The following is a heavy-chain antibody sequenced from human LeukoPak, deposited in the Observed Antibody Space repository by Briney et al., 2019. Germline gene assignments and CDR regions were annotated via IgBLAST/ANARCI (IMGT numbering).Heavy chain of an antibody. CDR3: ARRYVDYYDSSGYYLDY. V-gene: IGHV3-21*01. Sequence: GGSLRLSCAVSGFTFSSYSMNGVRQAPGRGLECVSSISSSSSYIYYPHSVKGRFTIARDNAKNSLYLQMNSLRAEDTAVYYCARRYVDYYDSSGYYLDYWGQGTLVTVSS. J-gene: IGHJ4*02. CDR2: ISSSSSYI. CDR1: GFTFSSYS. D-gene: IGHD3-22*01.